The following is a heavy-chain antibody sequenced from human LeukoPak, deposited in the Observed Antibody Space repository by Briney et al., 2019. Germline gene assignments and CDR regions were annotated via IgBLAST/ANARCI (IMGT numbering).Heavy chain of an antibody. Sequence: PSETLSLTCTVSGGSISSGSYYWSWIRQPAGKGLEWIGRIYTSGSTNYNPSLKSRVTISVDTSKNQFSLKLSSVTAADTAVYYCARDEGDGSLGYWGQGTLVTVSS. D-gene: IGHD5-24*01. CDR3: ARDEGDGSLGY. J-gene: IGHJ4*02. V-gene: IGHV4-61*02. CDR2: IYTSGST. CDR1: GGSISSGSYY.